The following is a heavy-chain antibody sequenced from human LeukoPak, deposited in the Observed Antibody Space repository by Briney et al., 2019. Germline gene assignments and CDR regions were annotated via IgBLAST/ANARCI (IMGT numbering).Heavy chain of an antibody. CDR3: ARGAPSMAIDY. V-gene: IGHV1-46*01. CDR2: INLSDGST. J-gene: IGHJ4*02. Sequence: ASVKVSCKASGYTFTSYYMHWVRQAPAQGLEWMGIINLSDGSTSYAQKFQGRVTMTRATSTSTVYMELSSLISEDTALYYCARGAPSMAIDYWGQGTVVTVSS. CDR1: GYTFTSYY. D-gene: IGHD2/OR15-2a*01.